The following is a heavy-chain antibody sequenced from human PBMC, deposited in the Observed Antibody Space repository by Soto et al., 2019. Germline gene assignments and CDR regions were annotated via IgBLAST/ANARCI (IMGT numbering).Heavy chain of an antibody. J-gene: IGHJ5*02. CDR2: ISAYNGNA. V-gene: IGHV1-18*01. Sequence: GASLKISCKGSGYSFTSYGISWVRQAPGQGLEWMGWISAYNGNANYAQKLQGRVTMTTDTSTSTAYMELRSLRSDDTAVYYCARGDGYSSSLLIDPWGQGTLVTVS. CDR1: GYSFTSYG. D-gene: IGHD6-13*01. CDR3: ARGDGYSSSLLIDP.